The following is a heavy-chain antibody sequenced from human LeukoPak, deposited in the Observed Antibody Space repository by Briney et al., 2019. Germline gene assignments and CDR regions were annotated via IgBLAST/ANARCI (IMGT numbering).Heavy chain of an antibody. CDR3: ARDQSLTGDTAMVSDY. D-gene: IGHD5-18*01. CDR2: ISAYNGNT. CDR1: GYTFTSYG. V-gene: IGHV1-18*01. J-gene: IGHJ4*02. Sequence: VSVKVSCKASGYTFTSYGISWVRQAPGQGLEWMGWISAYNGNTNYAQKLQGRVTMTTDTSTSTAYMELRSLRSDDTAVYYCARDQSLTGDTAMVSDYWGQGTLVTVSS.